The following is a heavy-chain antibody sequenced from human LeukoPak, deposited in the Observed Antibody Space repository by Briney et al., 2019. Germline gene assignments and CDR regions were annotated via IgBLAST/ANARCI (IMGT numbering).Heavy chain of an antibody. J-gene: IGHJ4*02. D-gene: IGHD5-18*01. Sequence: SETLSLTCTVSGGSISGYYWTWVRQPPGKGLEWIGYIYYSGSTSYNPSLKSRVTISVDTSKNQFSLKLSSVTAADTAVYYCARGRYTYGPVSWGQGTLVAVSS. CDR1: GGSISGYY. CDR2: IYYSGST. V-gene: IGHV4-59*01. CDR3: ARGRYTYGPVS.